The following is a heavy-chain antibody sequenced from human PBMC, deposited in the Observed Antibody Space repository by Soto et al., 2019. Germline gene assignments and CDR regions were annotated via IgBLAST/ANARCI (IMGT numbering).Heavy chain of an antibody. Sequence: ASVKVSCKASGYIFIGFYMHWVRQAPGQGLEWMGWINPDSGGTNYAQRFQGRVTMTRDASVNTAYMELSGLRSDDTAVYYCARDVHDRSGHCSYWGQGTRVIVSS. J-gene: IGHJ4*02. V-gene: IGHV1-2*02. CDR1: GYIFIGFY. D-gene: IGHD3-22*01. CDR3: ARDVHDRSGHCSY. CDR2: INPDSGGT.